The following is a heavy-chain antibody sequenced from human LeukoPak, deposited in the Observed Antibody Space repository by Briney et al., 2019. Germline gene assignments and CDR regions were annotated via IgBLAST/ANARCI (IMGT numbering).Heavy chain of an antibody. D-gene: IGHD6-19*01. V-gene: IGHV1-46*01. CDR1: GYTFINYY. Sequence: ASVKVSCKASGYTFINYYMHWVRQAPGQGLEWMGIVNPNDGSTSYAQKFQGRVTMTRETSTSTVYMDLSSLRSEDTAVYYCARGWEGSGWYYWGQGTLVTVSS. J-gene: IGHJ4*02. CDR3: ARGWEGSGWYY. CDR2: VNPNDGST.